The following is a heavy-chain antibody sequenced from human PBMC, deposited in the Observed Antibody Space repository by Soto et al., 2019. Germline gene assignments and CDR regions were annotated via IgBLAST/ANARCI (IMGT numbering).Heavy chain of an antibody. CDR3: ARRIIPAAANDY. CDR2: IHYGGNT. D-gene: IGHD6-13*01. CDR1: GGSISSSNYY. J-gene: IGHJ4*02. Sequence: QLQLQESGPGLVKPSETLSLTCTVSGGSISSSNYYWGWIRQPPGKGLEWIGSIHYGGNTYYNPSLKSRVTISVDTSKNQFSLKLSSVTAADTAVYFCARRIIPAAANDYWGQGTLVTVSS. V-gene: IGHV4-39*01.